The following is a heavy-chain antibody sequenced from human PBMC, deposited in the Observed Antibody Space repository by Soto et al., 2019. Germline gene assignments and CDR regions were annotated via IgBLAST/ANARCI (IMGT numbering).Heavy chain of an antibody. V-gene: IGHV4-59*08. CDR2: GTT. CDR3: ARHYGSGSYPLDY. Sequence: GTTNCNPSLKSRVTMSVDTSKNQFSLKLNSVTAADTAVYYCARHYGSGSYPLDYWGQGTLVSVSS. J-gene: IGHJ4*02. D-gene: IGHD3-10*01.